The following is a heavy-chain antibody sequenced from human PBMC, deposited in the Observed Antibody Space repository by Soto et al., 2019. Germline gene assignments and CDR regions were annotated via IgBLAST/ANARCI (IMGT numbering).Heavy chain of an antibody. CDR3: ASDYYDSSGYGADAFDI. Sequence: SVKVSCKASGGTFSSYAISWVRQAPGQGLEWMGGIIPIFGTANYAQKFQGRVTITADESTSTAYMELSSLRSEDTAVYYCASDYYDSSGYGADAFDIWGQGTMVTVSS. CDR1: GGTFSSYA. V-gene: IGHV1-69*13. CDR2: IIPIFGTA. D-gene: IGHD3-22*01. J-gene: IGHJ3*02.